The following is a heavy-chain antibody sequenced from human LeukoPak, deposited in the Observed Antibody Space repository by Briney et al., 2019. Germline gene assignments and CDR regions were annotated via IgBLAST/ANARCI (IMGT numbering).Heavy chain of an antibody. J-gene: IGHJ4*02. V-gene: IGHV1-69*02. D-gene: IGHD3-22*01. CDR3: ASQDNYDLIDY. Sequence: SVKVSCKASGGTFSSYTISWVRQAPGQGLEWMGRIIPILGISNYAQKFQGRVTITADKSTSTAYMELSSLRSEDTAVYYCASQDNYDLIDYWGQGTLVTVSS. CDR2: IIPILGIS. CDR1: GGTFSSYT.